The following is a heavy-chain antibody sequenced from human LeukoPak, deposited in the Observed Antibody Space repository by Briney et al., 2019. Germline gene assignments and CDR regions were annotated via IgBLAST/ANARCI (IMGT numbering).Heavy chain of an antibody. D-gene: IGHD3-3*01. CDR2: IYYSGST. J-gene: IGHJ5*02. Sequence: PSQTLSLTCTVSGGSISSGGYYWSWIRQLPGKGLEWIGSIYYSGSTYYSPSLKSRVTISVDTSKNHFSLKLSSVTAADTAVYYCARDRNSGVAVFGVPRGGRFDPWGQGTLVTVSS. V-gene: IGHV4-31*03. CDR1: GGSISSGGYY. CDR3: ARDRNSGVAVFGVPRGGRFDP.